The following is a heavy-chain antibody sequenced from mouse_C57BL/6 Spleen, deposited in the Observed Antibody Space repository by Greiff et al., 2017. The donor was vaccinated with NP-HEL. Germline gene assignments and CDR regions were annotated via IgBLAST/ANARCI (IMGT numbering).Heavy chain of an antibody. CDR3: ARSEYRSNYGYFDY. Sequence: QVQLQQSGAELARPGASVKMSCKASGYTFTSYTMHWVKQRPGQGLEWIGYINPSSGYTKYNQKFKDKATLTADKSSSTAYMQLSSLTSEDSAVYYCARSEYRSNYGYFDYWGQGTTLTVSS. J-gene: IGHJ2*01. V-gene: IGHV1-4*01. D-gene: IGHD2-5*01. CDR2: INPSSGYT. CDR1: GYTFTSYT.